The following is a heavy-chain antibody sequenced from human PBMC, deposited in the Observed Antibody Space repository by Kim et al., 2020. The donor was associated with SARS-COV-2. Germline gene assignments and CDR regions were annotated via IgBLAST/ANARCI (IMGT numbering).Heavy chain of an antibody. V-gene: IGHV3-30*02. D-gene: IGHD6-13*01. Sequence: PASGKGRFTTSRDNSRNTVNLQMNSLGTEETAVYYGAKDKCGSSWFLDYWGQGTLVTVSS. J-gene: IGHJ4*02. CDR3: AKDKCGSSWFLDY.